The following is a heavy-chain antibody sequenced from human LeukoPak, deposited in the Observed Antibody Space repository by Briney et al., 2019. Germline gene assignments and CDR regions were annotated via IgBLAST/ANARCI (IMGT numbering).Heavy chain of an antibody. CDR3: ARTPSIAAAGIFDY. J-gene: IGHJ4*02. V-gene: IGHV4-59*01. Sequence: SETLSLTCTVSDDSISDYYRGWIRQPPGKGLEWIGYFHNSGTSTYNPSPKSRVTISADTSKNQFSLKLSSVTAADTAVYYCARTPSIAAAGIFDYWGQGTLVTVSS. CDR1: DDSISDYY. D-gene: IGHD6-13*01. CDR2: FHNSGTS.